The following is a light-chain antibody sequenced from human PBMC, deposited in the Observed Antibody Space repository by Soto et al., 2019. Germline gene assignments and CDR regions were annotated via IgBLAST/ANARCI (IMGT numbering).Light chain of an antibody. CDR3: QTWGSGPVV. V-gene: IGLV4-69*01. Sequence: QLVLTQSPSASASLEASVKLTCTLSSGHSSYAIAWHQQQPEKGPRYLMKLNSDGSHSKGDGIPDRFSASSSGAERYLTIPSRQSEDEADYYCQTWGSGPVVFGGGTQLTVL. CDR2: LNSDGSH. CDR1: SGHSSYA. J-gene: IGLJ2*01.